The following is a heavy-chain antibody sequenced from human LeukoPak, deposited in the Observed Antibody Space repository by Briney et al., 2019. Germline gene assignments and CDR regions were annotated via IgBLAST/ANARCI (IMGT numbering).Heavy chain of an antibody. CDR2: INWAGCSI. V-gene: IGHV3-20*04. Sequence: GGSVRLSCVACGFTCDDYGLSWFRPALAKGAELVSRINWAGCSIGYAGSVKGRFSICRDYAKNSLYLQMNSLRVDDTALYYCVRVRDGYSFGGQGPLVIVSA. D-gene: IGHD5-24*01. CDR1: GFTCDDYG. CDR3: VRVRDGYSF. J-gene: IGHJ4*02.